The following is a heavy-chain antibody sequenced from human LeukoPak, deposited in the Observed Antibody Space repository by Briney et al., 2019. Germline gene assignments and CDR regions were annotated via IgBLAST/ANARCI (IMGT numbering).Heavy chain of an antibody. Sequence: PGRSLRLSCAASGFTFSSYGMHWVRQAPGKGLGWVAVIWCDGSNKYYADSVKGRFTISRDNSKNTLYLQMNSLRAEDTAVYYCAKDRGSRGYSNYDFDYWGQGTQVTGSS. CDR2: IWCDGSNK. CDR3: AKDRGSRGYSNYDFDY. D-gene: IGHD4-11*01. V-gene: IGHV3-33*06. CDR1: GFTFSSYG. J-gene: IGHJ4*02.